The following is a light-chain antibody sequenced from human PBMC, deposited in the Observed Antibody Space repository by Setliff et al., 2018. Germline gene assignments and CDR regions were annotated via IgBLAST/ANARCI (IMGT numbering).Light chain of an antibody. CDR2: EGT. Sequence: QSALTQPASVSGSPGQSITISCTGTNSDIGGYRYVSWYQQFPGEAPKLMIYEGTNRPSGVSNRFSGSKSGNTASLTISGLQAEDEADYHCSAYTSTGTIFGGGTKVTVL. CDR1: NSDIGGYRY. J-gene: IGLJ2*01. CDR3: SAYTSTGTI. V-gene: IGLV2-14*01.